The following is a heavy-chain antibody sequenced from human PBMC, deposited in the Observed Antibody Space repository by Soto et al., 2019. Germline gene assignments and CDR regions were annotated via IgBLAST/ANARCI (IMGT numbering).Heavy chain of an antibody. J-gene: IGHJ4*02. V-gene: IGHV4-59*08. D-gene: IGHD6-19*01. CDR1: SDSISSYY. Sequence: QVQLQESGPGLVRPSETLSLTCTVSSDSISSYYWIWIRQSPGKGLEWIRYTDYSGNTNYNPSLKSRVTISGDTSKNQFSLRLSSVTAADTAVYYCARAVGDPLYYLDYWGQGTLVTVSS. CDR2: TDYSGNT. CDR3: ARAVGDPLYYLDY.